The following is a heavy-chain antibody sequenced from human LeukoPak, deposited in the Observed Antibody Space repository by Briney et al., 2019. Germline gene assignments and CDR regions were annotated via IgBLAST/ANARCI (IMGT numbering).Heavy chain of an antibody. V-gene: IGHV1-8*01. CDR3: ARVVEGPDYDILTGYPNWFDP. Sequence: ASVKVSCKASGYTFTSYDINWVRQATGQGLEWMGWMNPNSGNTGYAQKFQGRVTMTRNTSISTAYMELSSLRSEDTAVYYCARVVEGPDYDILTGYPNWFDPWGQGTLVTVSS. CDR2: MNPNSGNT. CDR1: GYTFTSYD. J-gene: IGHJ5*02. D-gene: IGHD3-9*01.